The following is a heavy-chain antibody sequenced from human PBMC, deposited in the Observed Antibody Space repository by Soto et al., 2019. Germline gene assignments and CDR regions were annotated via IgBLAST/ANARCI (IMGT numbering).Heavy chain of an antibody. V-gene: IGHV1-18*01. J-gene: IGHJ5*02. CDR2: ISAYNGNT. CDR3: ARHPRFPDILTGPNWFDP. CDR1: GYTFTSYG. D-gene: IGHD3-9*01. Sequence: RPSVKVSCKASGYTFTSYGISWVRQAPGQGLEWMGWISAYNGNTNYAQKLQGRVTMTTDTSTSTAYMELRSLRSDDTAVYYCARHPRFPDILTGPNWFDPWGQGTLVTVSS.